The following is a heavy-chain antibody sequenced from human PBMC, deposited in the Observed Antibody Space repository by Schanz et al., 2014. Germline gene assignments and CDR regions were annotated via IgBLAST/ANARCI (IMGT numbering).Heavy chain of an antibody. Sequence: QVQLQESGPGLVKPSGTLSLTCAVSGGSISSSNWWSWVRQPPGKGLEWIGRIYTSGATNYNPSLKSPLTMSVDTSKNQVSLKLRSVTAADTAVYYCARGNDIQVWSLDYWGQGTLVTVSS. D-gene: IGHD5-18*01. CDR3: ARGNDIQVWSLDY. CDR1: GGSISSSNW. V-gene: IGHV4-4*02. J-gene: IGHJ4*02. CDR2: IYTSGAT.